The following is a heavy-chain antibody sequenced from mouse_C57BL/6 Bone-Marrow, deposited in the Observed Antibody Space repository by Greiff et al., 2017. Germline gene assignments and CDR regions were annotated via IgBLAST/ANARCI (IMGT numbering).Heavy chain of an antibody. CDR1: GYTFTSYW. V-gene: IGHV1-59*01. D-gene: IGHD2-4*01. Sequence: VQLQQPGAELVRPGTSVKLSCKASGYTFTSYWMHWVQQRPGQGLEWIGVIDPSDSYTNYNQKFKGKATLTVDTSSSTAYMQLSSLTSEDSAVYYCARRTTIRGDYWGQGTTLTVSS. CDR3: ARRTTIRGDY. J-gene: IGHJ2*01. CDR2: IDPSDSYT.